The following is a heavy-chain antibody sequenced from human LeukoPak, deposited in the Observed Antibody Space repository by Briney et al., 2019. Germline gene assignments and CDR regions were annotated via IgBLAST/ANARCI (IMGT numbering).Heavy chain of an antibody. J-gene: IGHJ4*02. CDR3: ARDDCGDTCYPGGY. Sequence: ASVKVSCKASGYTFTKFVVHWMRQAPGQRPEWLGWINAGNGDTKYSQNFQDRATITRDTSANTAYMELSSLTSEDTALYYCARDDCGDTCYPGGYWGQGTLVTVSS. V-gene: IGHV1-3*01. D-gene: IGHD2-21*01. CDR2: INAGNGDT. CDR1: GYTFTKFV.